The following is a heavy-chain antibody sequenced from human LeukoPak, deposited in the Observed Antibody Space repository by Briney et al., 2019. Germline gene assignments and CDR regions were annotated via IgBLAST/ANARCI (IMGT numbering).Heavy chain of an antibody. CDR2: IYSGGST. D-gene: IGHD7-27*01. J-gene: IGHJ6*02. CDR3: ARDYPTGDRYYYYGMDV. V-gene: IGHV3-66*01. Sequence: GGSLRLSCAASGFTVSSNYMSWVRQAPGKGLEWVSVIYSGGSTYYADSAKGRFTISRDNSKNTLYLQMNSLRAEDTAVYYRARDYPTGDRYYYYGMDVWGQGTTVTVSS. CDR1: GFTVSSNY.